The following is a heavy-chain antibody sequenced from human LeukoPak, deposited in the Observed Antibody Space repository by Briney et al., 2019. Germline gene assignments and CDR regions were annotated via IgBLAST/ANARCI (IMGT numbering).Heavy chain of an antibody. CDR2: LHYSGTT. CDR3: ARPSAISLNADRPWVY. J-gene: IGHJ4*02. Sequence: SETLSLTCTVSGGSISSNHYYWAWTRQPPGKGLEWIGSLHYSGTTYYNPSLKSRVTISADTSKNQFSLKLSSVTAADTAVYYCARPSAISLNADRPWVYWGQGTLVTVSS. D-gene: IGHD5-18*01. CDR1: GGSISSNHYY. V-gene: IGHV4-39*01.